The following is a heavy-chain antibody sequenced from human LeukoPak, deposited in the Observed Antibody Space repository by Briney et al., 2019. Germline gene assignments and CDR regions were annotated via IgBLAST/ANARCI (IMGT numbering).Heavy chain of an antibody. CDR2: INHSGST. D-gene: IGHD6-19*01. Sequence: SETQSLTCAVYGGSFSGYYWSWIRQPPGKGLEWIGEINHSGSTNYNPSLKSRVTISVDTSKNQFSLKLSSVTAADTAVYYCARAGDSYSSGYNDYWGQGTLVTVSS. V-gene: IGHV4-34*01. J-gene: IGHJ4*02. CDR3: ARAGDSYSSGYNDY. CDR1: GGSFSGYY.